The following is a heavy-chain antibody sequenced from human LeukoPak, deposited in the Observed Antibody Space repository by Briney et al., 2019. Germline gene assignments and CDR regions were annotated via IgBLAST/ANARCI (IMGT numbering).Heavy chain of an antibody. Sequence: ASVKVSCKASGYTFTSYGISWVRQAPGQGLEWMGWISAYNGNTNYAQKLQGRVTMTTDTSTSTAYMELRSLRSDDTAVYYCARYGYVDSLYYYYYMDVWGKGTTVTISS. D-gene: IGHD3-16*01. V-gene: IGHV1-18*01. CDR1: GYTFTSYG. CDR3: ARYGYVDSLYYYYYMDV. CDR2: ISAYNGNT. J-gene: IGHJ6*03.